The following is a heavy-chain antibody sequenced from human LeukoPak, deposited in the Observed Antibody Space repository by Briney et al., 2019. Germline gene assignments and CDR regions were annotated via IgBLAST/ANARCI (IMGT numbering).Heavy chain of an antibody. Sequence: PSETLSLTCTVSGGSISSYYWSWIRQPPGKGLEWIGYIYYSGSTNYNPSLKSRVTISVDTSKNQFSLKPSSVTAADTAVYYCASAGGYSYGSFDYWGQGTLVTVSS. CDR2: IYYSGST. CDR1: GGSISSYY. J-gene: IGHJ4*02. V-gene: IGHV4-59*01. CDR3: ASAGGYSYGSFDY. D-gene: IGHD5-18*01.